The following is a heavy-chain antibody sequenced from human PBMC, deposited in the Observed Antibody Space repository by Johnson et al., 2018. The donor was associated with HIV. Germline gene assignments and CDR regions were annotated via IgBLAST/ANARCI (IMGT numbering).Heavy chain of an antibody. D-gene: IGHD1-14*01. CDR1: GFNFDNYA. CDR2: ISWNSANI. J-gene: IGHJ3*01. CDR3: AKDDRISS. V-gene: IGHV3-9*01. Sequence: VQLVESGGGLVQPGRSLRLSCAASGFNFDNYAMHWVRQAPGKGLEWVSGISWNSANIGHAASVKGRFTISRDNAKSSLYLQMNSLRPEDTALYYCAKDDRISSWGQGTMVIVSS.